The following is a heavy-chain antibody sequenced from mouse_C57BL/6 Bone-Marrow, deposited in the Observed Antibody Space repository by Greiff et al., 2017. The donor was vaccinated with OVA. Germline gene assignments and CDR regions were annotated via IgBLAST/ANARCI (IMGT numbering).Heavy chain of an antibody. Sequence: QVQLKQSGAELVKPGASVKLSCKASGYTFTSYWMHWVKQRPGQGLEWIGMIHPTSGSTNYNEKFKSKATLTVDNSSSTAYMQLSSLTSEDSAVYYCARCERSWNSGDNIDYWGQGTTLTVSS. D-gene: IGHD3-1*01. CDR1: GYTFTSYW. CDR2: IHPTSGST. V-gene: IGHV1-64*01. J-gene: IGHJ2*01. CDR3: ARCERSWNSGDNIDY.